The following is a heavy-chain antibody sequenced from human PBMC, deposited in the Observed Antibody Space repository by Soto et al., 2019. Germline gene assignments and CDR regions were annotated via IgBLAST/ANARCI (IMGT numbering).Heavy chain of an antibody. J-gene: IGHJ6*02. CDR3: ARDPVVSYYDSSGYYYPVDYYYGMDV. CDR2: ISAYNGNT. V-gene: IGHV1-18*01. CDR1: GYTFTSYG. Sequence: GASVKVSCKASGYTFTSYGISWVRQAPGQGLERMGWISAYNGNTNYAQKLQGRVTMTTDTSTSTAYMELRSLRSDDTAVYYCARDPVVSYYDSSGYYYPVDYYYGMDVWGQGTTVTVSS. D-gene: IGHD3-22*01.